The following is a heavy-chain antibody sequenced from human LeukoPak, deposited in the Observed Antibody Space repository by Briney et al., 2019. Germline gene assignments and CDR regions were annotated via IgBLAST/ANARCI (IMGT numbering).Heavy chain of an antibody. CDR1: GFTFNIYE. V-gene: IGHV3-48*03. CDR2: ISSSGSIS. J-gene: IGHJ5*02. Sequence: GGSLRLSCPASGFTFNIYEMSWVRQAPGKGLGWVSYISSSGSISYYSDSVRGRFTISRDNAKNSVSLQMNTLRAEDTGVYYCARQAYGSGWSWGQGTLVSVSS. D-gene: IGHD6-19*01. CDR3: ARQAYGSGWS.